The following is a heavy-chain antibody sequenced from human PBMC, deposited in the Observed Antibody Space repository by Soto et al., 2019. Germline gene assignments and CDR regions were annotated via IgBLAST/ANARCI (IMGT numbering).Heavy chain of an antibody. CDR2: IIPIFGTA. J-gene: IGHJ4*02. D-gene: IGHD3-22*01. CDR1: GGTFSSYA. Sequence: VKVSCKASGGTFSSYAISWVRQAPGQGLEWMGGIIPIFGTANYAQKFQGRVTITADESTSTAYMELSSLRSEDTAVYYCAAEYYYGSSDPKGRIDWGQGTLVTVSS. V-gene: IGHV1-69*01. CDR3: AAEYYYGSSDPKGRID.